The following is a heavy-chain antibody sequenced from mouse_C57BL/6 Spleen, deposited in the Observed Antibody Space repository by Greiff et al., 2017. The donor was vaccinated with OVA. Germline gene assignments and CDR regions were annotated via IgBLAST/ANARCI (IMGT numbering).Heavy chain of an antibody. V-gene: IGHV1-50*01. Sequence: VQLQQSGAELVKPGASVKLSCKASGYTFTSYWMQWVKQRPGQGLEWIGEIDPSDSYTNYNQKFKGKATLTVDTSSSTAYMQLSSLTSEDSAVYYCARGGIYYDYDEGFAYWGQGTLVTVSA. CDR1: GYTFTSYW. CDR3: ARGGIYYDYDEGFAY. J-gene: IGHJ3*01. CDR2: IDPSDSYT. D-gene: IGHD2-4*01.